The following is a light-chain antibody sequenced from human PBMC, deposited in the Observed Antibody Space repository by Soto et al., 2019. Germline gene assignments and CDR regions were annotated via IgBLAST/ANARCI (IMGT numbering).Light chain of an antibody. Sequence: QSVLTQPASVSGSPGQSITISCTGTSSDVGGFAYVSWYQQHPGKAPKFMIYEVTNRPSVVSHLFSCSKSANTASVTISWLQAEDEDDYYCTSYTTTSAYVFGTGTKLTVL. CDR1: SSDVGGFAY. V-gene: IGLV2-14*01. CDR3: TSYTTTSAYV. CDR2: EVT. J-gene: IGLJ1*01.